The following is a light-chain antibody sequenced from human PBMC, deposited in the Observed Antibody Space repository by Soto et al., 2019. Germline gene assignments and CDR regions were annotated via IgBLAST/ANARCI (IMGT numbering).Light chain of an antibody. CDR3: MQALQSPT. CDR1: QRLLHSNGYNY. J-gene: IGKJ3*01. CDR2: LGS. Sequence: DIVMTQSPLSLPVTPGEPASISCRSSQRLLHSNGYNYLDWYLQKPGQSPQLLISLGSTRASGVPDSLSGSGSGTDFTLKISRMEADDVGGYYCMQALQSPTFGPGNKVDIK. V-gene: IGKV2-28*01.